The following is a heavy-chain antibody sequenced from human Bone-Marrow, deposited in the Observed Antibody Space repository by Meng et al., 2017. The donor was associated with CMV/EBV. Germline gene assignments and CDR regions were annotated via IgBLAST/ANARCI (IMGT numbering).Heavy chain of an antibody. J-gene: IGHJ3*02. CDR3: ARGRLSLGYCSSTSCYKRYAFAI. Sequence: SETLSLTCAVYGGSFSGYYWGWIRQPPGKGLEWIGSIYYSGSTYYNPSLKSRVTISVDTSKNQFSLMLSSVTAADTAVYYCARGRLSLGYCSSTSCYKRYAFAIWGQGTMVTFSS. CDR2: IYYSGST. V-gene: IGHV4-34*01. D-gene: IGHD2-2*02. CDR1: GGSFSGYY.